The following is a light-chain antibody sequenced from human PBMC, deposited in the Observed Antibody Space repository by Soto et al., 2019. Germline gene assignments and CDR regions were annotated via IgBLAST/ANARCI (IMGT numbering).Light chain of an antibody. CDR3: AAWDDSLNGRAV. CDR2: SNS. V-gene: IGLV1-44*01. Sequence: QSVLTQPPSASGTPGQRVTISCSGSDSNIGSNTVNWYQQVPGTAPKLLIYSNSHRPSGVPDRFSGSKSGTSASLAISGLQSEDEADYYCAAWDDSLNGRAVFGGGTKVTVL. J-gene: IGLJ3*02. CDR1: DSNIGSNT.